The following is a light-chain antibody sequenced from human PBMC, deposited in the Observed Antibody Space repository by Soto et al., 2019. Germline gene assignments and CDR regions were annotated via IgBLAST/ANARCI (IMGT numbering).Light chain of an antibody. Sequence: EIVLTQSPDTLSLSPGERATLSYRASQSVIKNYLAWYQQKPGQAPRLLIDDASRRATGIPDRFSGSGSGTDFTLTINRLEPEDFAVYYCQQCATSPLTFGQGTRVEIK. CDR2: DAS. J-gene: IGKJ1*01. CDR1: QSVIKNY. CDR3: QQCATSPLT. V-gene: IGKV3-20*01.